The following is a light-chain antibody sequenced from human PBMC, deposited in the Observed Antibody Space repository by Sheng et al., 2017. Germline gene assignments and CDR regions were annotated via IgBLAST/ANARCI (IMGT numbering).Light chain of an antibody. CDR2: GAS. Sequence: EIVMTQSPATLSVSPGERATLSCRASQSVGSNLAWYQQKPGQSPRLLIYGASARATDIPARFSASGSGTEFSLTISSLQSEDFAVYYCQQYNNWPRLTFGGGTKVEIK. V-gene: IGKV3-15*01. CDR3: QQYNNWPRLT. J-gene: IGKJ4*01. CDR1: QSVGSN.